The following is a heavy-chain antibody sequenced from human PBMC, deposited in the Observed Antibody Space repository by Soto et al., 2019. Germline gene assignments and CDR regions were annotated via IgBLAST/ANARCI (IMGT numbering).Heavy chain of an antibody. J-gene: IGHJ4*02. CDR3: XXXXXXXXFDY. V-gene: IGHV1-18*01. Sequence: QVQLVQSGAEVKKPGASVKVSCKASGYTFSNYGISWVRQAPGQGLEWMGWINPNNGNTNYAQKVQGRVTMTTDTXXXXXXXXXXXXXXXXXXXXXXXXXXXXXXFDYWGQGIPVTFSS. CDR2: INPNNGNT. CDR1: GYTFSNYG.